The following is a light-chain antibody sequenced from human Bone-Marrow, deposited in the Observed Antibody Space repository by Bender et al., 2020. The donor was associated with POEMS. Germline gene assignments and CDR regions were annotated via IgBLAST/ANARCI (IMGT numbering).Light chain of an antibody. J-gene: IGLJ2*01. CDR2: EVS. Sequence: QSALTQPASVSGSPGQSITISCTGTSSDVGGYNCVSWYQQHPGKAPKLMISEVSNRPSGISYRFSGSKSGNTASLTISGLQAEDEGDYYCCSYAGSRTVVFGGGTKVTVL. V-gene: IGLV2-23*02. CDR1: SSDVGGYNC. CDR3: CSYAGSRTVV.